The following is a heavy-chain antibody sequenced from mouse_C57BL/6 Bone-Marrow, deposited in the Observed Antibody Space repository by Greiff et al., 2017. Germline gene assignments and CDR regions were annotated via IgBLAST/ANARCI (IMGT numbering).Heavy chain of an antibody. J-gene: IGHJ2*01. V-gene: IGHV1-55*01. CDR2: IYPGSGST. CDR1: GYTFTSYW. Sequence: QVQLQQPGAELVKPGASVKMSCKASGYTFTSYWITWVKQRPGQGLEWIGDIYPGSGSTNYNEKFKSKATLTVDPSSSTAYMQLSSLTSEDSAVYDCARWGNYGSSQEYWGQGTTLTVSS. D-gene: IGHD1-1*01. CDR3: ARWGNYGSSQEY.